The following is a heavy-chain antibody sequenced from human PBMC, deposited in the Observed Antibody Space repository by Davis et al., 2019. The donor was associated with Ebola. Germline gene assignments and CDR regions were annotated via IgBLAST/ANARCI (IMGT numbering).Heavy chain of an antibody. Sequence: GGSLRLSCSASGFTFSSYAMHWVRQAPGKGLESVSRISTNGETTFYAESVKGRFTISRDNAKNSLYLHMNSLRVEDTAVYYCARDTSSWYQHGMDVWGQGTTVTVSS. CDR1: GFTFSSYA. J-gene: IGHJ6*02. CDR3: ARDTSSWYQHGMDV. V-gene: IGHV3-64*04. D-gene: IGHD6-13*01. CDR2: ISTNGETT.